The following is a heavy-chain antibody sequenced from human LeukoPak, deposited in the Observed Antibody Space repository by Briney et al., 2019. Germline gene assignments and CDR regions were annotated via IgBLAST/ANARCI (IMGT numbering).Heavy chain of an antibody. D-gene: IGHD3-22*01. CDR2: IKQDGSEK. Sequence: GGSLRLSCAASGFTFSSYWMSWVRQAPGKGLEWVANIKQDGSEKYYVDSVKGRFTISRDNAKNSLYLQMNSLRAEDTAVYYCARDANYYDSSGYNPFDYWGQGTLVTVSS. CDR3: ARDANYYDSSGYNPFDY. CDR1: GFTFSSYW. J-gene: IGHJ4*02. V-gene: IGHV3-7*01.